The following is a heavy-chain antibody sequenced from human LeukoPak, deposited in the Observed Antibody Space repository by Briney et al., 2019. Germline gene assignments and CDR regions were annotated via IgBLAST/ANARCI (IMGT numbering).Heavy chain of an antibody. CDR1: GFTFDDYA. CDR2: ISWNSGSI. CDR3: ARRTDSSGYFGDAFDI. Sequence: GGSLRLSCAASGFTFDDYAMHWVRHAPGKGLEWVSGISWNSGSIGYADSVKGRFTISRDNSKNTLYLQMNSLRAEDTAVYYCARRTDSSGYFGDAFDIWGQGTMVTVSS. J-gene: IGHJ3*02. D-gene: IGHD3-22*01. V-gene: IGHV3-9*01.